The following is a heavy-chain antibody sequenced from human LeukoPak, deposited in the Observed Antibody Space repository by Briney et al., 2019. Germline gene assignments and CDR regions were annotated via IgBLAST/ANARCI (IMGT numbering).Heavy chain of an antibody. J-gene: IGHJ4*02. D-gene: IGHD3-10*01. CDR1: GLTFSSSW. V-gene: IGHV3-23*01. CDR2: ISGCGGST. CDR3: AKNAIWFGELFGY. Sequence: GGSLRLSCAASGLTFSSSWMSWVRQAPGKGLEWVSAISGCGGSTYYADSVKGRFTISRDNSKNTLYLQMNSLRAEDTAVYYCAKNAIWFGELFGYWGQGTLVTVSS.